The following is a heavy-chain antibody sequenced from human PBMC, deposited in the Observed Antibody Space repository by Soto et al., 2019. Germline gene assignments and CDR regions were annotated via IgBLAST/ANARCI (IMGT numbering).Heavy chain of an antibody. D-gene: IGHD2-21*01. CDR1: RGALSSYA. V-gene: IGHV1-69*18. CDR3: AGAGSRVINLGAFEI. Sequence: QVQLVQSGAEVKQPGSSVKVSCKASRGALSSYAITWVRQAPGQGLDWMGRVIPIYGTPNNAQKFQGILSLTVDASKSTAYLDLSGLRSVDTAVYFCAGAGSRVINLGAFEIWGQGTIVTVSS. J-gene: IGHJ3*02. CDR2: VIPIYGTP.